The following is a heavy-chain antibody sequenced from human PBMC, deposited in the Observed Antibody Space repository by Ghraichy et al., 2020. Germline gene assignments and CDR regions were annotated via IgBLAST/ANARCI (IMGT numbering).Heavy chain of an antibody. D-gene: IGHD2-2*01. CDR2: IISSSSYI. V-gene: IGHV3-21*01. CDR3: AREGRYCSSTSCYAGTPYGMDV. CDR1: GFTFSSYS. Sequence: GGSLRLSCAASGFTFSSYSMNWVRQAPGKGLEWVSSIISSSSYIYYADSVKGRFTISRDNAKNSLYLQMNSLRAEDTAVYYCAREGRYCSSTSCYAGTPYGMDVWGQGTTVTVSS. J-gene: IGHJ6*02.